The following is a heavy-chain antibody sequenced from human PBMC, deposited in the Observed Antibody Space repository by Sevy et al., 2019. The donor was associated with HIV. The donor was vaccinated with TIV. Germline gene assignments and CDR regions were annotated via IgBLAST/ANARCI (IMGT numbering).Heavy chain of an antibody. CDR1: GFTFGEYA. Sequence: GGSLRLSCTSSGFTFGEYAMSWFRQAPGKGLEWVAFIRRNSHEPYGGTTEYAASVKGRFTISRDDSKSIAYLQMNSLKTEDTAVYYCTRALATADTPEYYFDYWGQGILVTVSS. J-gene: IGHJ4*02. CDR2: IRRNSHEPYGGTT. CDR3: TRALATADTPEYYFDY. D-gene: IGHD5-12*01. V-gene: IGHV3-49*03.